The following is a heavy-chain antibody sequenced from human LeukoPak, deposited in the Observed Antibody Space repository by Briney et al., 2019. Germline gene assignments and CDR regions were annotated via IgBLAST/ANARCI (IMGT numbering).Heavy chain of an antibody. CDR3: AKDSHLVDTAMVRFDY. CDR2: ISGSGGRT. V-gene: IGHV3-23*01. CDR1: GFTFSSYA. Sequence: GGSLRLSCAAFGFTFSSYAMSWVRQAPGKGLEWVSGISGSGGRTYYADSVKGRFTISRDNSKNTLYLQMNSLRAEDTAVYCCAKDSHLVDTAMVRFDYWGQGTLVTVSS. J-gene: IGHJ4*02. D-gene: IGHD5-18*01.